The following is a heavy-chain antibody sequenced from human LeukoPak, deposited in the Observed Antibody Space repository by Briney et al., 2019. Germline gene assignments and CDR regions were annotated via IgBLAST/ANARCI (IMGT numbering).Heavy chain of an antibody. V-gene: IGHV4-34*01. CDR3: ARDRYYYDSSGWDLFDY. D-gene: IGHD3-22*01. Sequence: PSETLSLTCAVYGGSFSGYYWSWIRQPPGKGLEWIGEINHSGSTNYNPSLKSRVTISVDTSKNQFSLKLSSVTAADTAVYYCARDRYYYDSSGWDLFDYWGQGTLVTVSS. CDR1: GGSFSGYY. J-gene: IGHJ4*02. CDR2: INHSGST.